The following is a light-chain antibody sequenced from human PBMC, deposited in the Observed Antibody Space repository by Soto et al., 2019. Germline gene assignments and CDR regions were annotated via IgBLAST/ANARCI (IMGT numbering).Light chain of an antibody. V-gene: IGKV1-5*03. CDR2: KAS. Sequence: DIQMTQSPSTLSASVGDRVTITCRASQSISSWLAWYQQKPGKAPKLLIYKASSLESGVPSRFSGSGSGTEFTLTIRSLQPYDFATYYCQQYNSYSRMYTFGQGTKLEIK. CDR3: QQYNSYSRMYT. J-gene: IGKJ2*01. CDR1: QSISSW.